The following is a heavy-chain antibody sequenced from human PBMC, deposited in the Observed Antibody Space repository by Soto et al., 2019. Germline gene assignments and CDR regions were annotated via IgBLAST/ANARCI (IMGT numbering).Heavy chain of an antibody. Sequence: PSETLSLTCTVSGGSISSGGYYWSWIRQHPGKGLEWIGYIYYSGSTYYNPSLKSRVTISVDTSKNQSSLKLSSVTAADTAVYYCARDMPKYYGMDVWGQGTTVTVSS. J-gene: IGHJ6*02. D-gene: IGHD2-2*01. V-gene: IGHV4-31*03. CDR2: IYYSGST. CDR1: GGSISSGGYY. CDR3: ARDMPKYYGMDV.